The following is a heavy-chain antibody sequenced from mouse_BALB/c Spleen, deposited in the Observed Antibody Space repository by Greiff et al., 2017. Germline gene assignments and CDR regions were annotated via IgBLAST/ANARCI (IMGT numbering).Heavy chain of an antibody. D-gene: IGHD1-1*01. CDR2: IWTGGGT. Sequence: VQGVESGPGLVAPSQSLSITCTVSGFSLTSYDISWIRQPPGKGLEWLGVIWTGGGTNYNSAFMSRLSISKDNSKSQVFLKMNSLQTDDTAIYYCVREGHDYGSSYVGYFDYWGQGTTLTVSS. CDR1: GFSLTSYD. CDR3: VREGHDYGSSYVGYFDY. J-gene: IGHJ2*01. V-gene: IGHV2-9-2*01.